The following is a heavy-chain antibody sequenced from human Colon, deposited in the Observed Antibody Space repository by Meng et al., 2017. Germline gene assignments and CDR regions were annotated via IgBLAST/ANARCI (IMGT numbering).Heavy chain of an antibody. CDR2: IKQDGSEK. J-gene: IGHJ6*02. V-gene: IGHV3-7*01. Sequence: GESLKISCAASGFTFSSYWMSWVRQAPGKGLEWVANIKQDGSEKYYVDSVKGRFTISRDNAKNSLYLQMNSLRAEDTAVYYYAREVGSYDYYGMYVWGPGTAVTVSS. D-gene: IGHD1-26*01. CDR3: AREVGSYDYYGMYV. CDR1: GFTFSSYW.